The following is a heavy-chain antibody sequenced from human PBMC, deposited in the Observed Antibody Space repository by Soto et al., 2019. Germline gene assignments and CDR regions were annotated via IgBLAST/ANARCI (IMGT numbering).Heavy chain of an antibody. J-gene: IGHJ6*03. D-gene: IGHD3-10*01. CDR1: GYTFTSYD. V-gene: IGHV1-18*01. CDR2: MNPNNGNT. CDR3: AREYYYDSGSFYYYYYMDV. Sequence: GASVKVSCKASGYTFTSYDINWVRQATGQGLEWMGWMNPNNGNTNYAQKYQGRVIMTTDTSTSTAYMELRSLRSDDTAVYYCAREYYYDSGSFYYYYYMDVWGEGTTVTVSS.